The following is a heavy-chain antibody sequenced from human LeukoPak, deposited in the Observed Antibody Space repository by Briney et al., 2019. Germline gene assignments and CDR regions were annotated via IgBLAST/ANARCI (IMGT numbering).Heavy chain of an antibody. V-gene: IGHV4-39*07. CDR1: GGSISSSTYY. CDR3: ARSSKTQWLSPGDVFDI. D-gene: IGHD6-19*01. CDR2: INHSGST. Sequence: SETLSLTCTVSGGSISSSTYYWSWIRQPPGKGLEWIGEINHSGSTNYNPSLRSRVTISVDTSKNQFSLKFTSMTAADTAVYYCARSSKTQWLSPGDVFDIWGRGTLVTVSS. J-gene: IGHJ3*02.